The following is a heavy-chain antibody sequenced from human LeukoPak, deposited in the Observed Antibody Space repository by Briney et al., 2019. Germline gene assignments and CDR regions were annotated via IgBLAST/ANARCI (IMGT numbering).Heavy chain of an antibody. CDR2: ISSSSNTI. CDR1: GFTFSSDS. J-gene: IGHJ3*02. D-gene: IGHD3-10*01. V-gene: IGHV3-48*01. CDR3: ARERIAKVRGVIRFYAFDI. Sequence: GGSLRLSCEAPGFTFSSDSMNWVRQAPGKGLEWISYISSSSNTIYYADSVKGRFTISRDNANHSLYLQMKSLRAEDTAVYYCARERIAKVRGVIRFYAFDIWGQGTVVTVSS.